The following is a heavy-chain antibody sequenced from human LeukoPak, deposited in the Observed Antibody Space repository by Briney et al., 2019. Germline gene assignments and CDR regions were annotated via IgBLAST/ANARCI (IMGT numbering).Heavy chain of an antibody. CDR2: IYYSGST. Sequence: SETLSLTCTVSGGSVSSGSYYWSWIRQPPGKGLEWIGYIYYSGSTNYNPSLKSRVTISVDTSKNQFSLKLSSVTAADTAVYYCARALHYYDSPYYFDYWGQGTLVTVSS. J-gene: IGHJ4*02. CDR3: ARALHYYDSPYYFDY. D-gene: IGHD3-22*01. CDR1: GGSVSSGSYY. V-gene: IGHV4-61*01.